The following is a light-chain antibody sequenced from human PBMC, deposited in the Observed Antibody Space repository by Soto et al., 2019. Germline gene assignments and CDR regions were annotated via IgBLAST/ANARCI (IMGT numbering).Light chain of an antibody. Sequence: DIQMTQSPSSLSASVGDRVTITCRASQSISSNLNWYQQRPGKVPKLLIYAASTLQSGVPSRFSGGGSGTDFTLTISSLQPEDFATYYCQQSYSTPVGFGQGTKVDIK. J-gene: IGKJ1*01. CDR3: QQSYSTPVG. CDR1: QSISSN. CDR2: AAS. V-gene: IGKV1-39*01.